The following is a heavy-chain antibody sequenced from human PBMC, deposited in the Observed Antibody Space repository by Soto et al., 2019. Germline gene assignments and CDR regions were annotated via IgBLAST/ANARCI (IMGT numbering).Heavy chain of an antibody. V-gene: IGHV4-31*03. CDR2: IYYSGST. CDR1: GGSISSGGYY. D-gene: IGHD2-8*01. CDR3: ARVGGDIVLMVYATDYYYYYYMDV. Sequence: SETLSLTCTVSGGSISSGGYYWSWIRQHPGKGLEWIGYIYYSGSTYYNPSLKSRVTISVDTSKNQFSLKLSSVTAADTAVYYCARVGGDIVLMVYATDYYYYYYMDVWGKGTTVTVSS. J-gene: IGHJ6*03.